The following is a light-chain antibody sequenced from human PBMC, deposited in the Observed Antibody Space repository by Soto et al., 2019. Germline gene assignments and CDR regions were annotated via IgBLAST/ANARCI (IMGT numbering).Light chain of an antibody. CDR3: QQYNNCPPGK. CDR1: QSGSSN. V-gene: IGKV3-15*01. CDR2: SAS. Sequence: MVLTQSPGTLSLSLVVRANVYCMASQSGSSNLAWYQHKPGQAPRLLIYSASTRATDIPARFSGSGSGTEFTLTISSLQSEDFAVYYCQQYNNCPPGKFGQGTKVDI. J-gene: IGKJ1*01.